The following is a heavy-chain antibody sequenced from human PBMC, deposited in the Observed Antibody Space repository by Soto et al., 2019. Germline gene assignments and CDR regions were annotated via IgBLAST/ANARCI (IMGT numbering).Heavy chain of an antibody. D-gene: IGHD1-26*01. CDR3: ARDRIVGADYYYYGVDV. CDR1: GFTFSSYW. J-gene: IGHJ6*02. CDR2: INSDGGST. Sequence: GGSLRLSCAASGFTFSSYWMHWVRQAPGKGLVWVSRINSDGGSTSYADSVKGRFTISRDNAKNTLYLQMNSLRAEDTAVYYGARDRIVGADYYYYGVDVWGQGTTVTVSS. V-gene: IGHV3-74*01.